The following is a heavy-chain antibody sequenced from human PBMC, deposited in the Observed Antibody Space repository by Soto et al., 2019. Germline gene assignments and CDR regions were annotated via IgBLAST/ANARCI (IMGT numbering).Heavy chain of an antibody. V-gene: IGHV3-23*01. CDR3: ARDGRLSGYEGSFDY. CDR1: GFTFSSYA. CDR2: ISGSGGST. Sequence: LRLSCAASGFTFSSYAMSWVRQAPGKGLEWVSAISGSGGSTYYADSVKGRFTISRDNARNTLYLQMNSLRAEDTAVYYCARDGRLSGYEGSFDYWGPGTLVTVSS. D-gene: IGHD5-12*01. J-gene: IGHJ4*02.